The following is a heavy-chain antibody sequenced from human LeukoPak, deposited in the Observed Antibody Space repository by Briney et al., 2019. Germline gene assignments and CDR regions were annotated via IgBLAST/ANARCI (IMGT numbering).Heavy chain of an antibody. Sequence: ASVKVSCKASGYTFTSYGISWVRQAPGQGLEWMGWISAYNGNTNYAQKLQGRVTMTTDTSTSTAYMELRSLRSDDTAVYYCARVYPEYDSSGYYFDNWGQGTLVTVSS. J-gene: IGHJ4*02. CDR2: ISAYNGNT. CDR3: ARVYPEYDSSGYYFDN. CDR1: GYTFTSYG. V-gene: IGHV1-18*01. D-gene: IGHD3-22*01.